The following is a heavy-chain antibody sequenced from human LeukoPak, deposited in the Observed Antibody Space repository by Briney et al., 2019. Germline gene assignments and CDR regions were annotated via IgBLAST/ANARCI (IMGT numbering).Heavy chain of an antibody. CDR1: GYTFTSYG. Sequence: TSVTVSCKASGYTFTSYGISWVRQAPGQGLEWMGWISASNGNTNYAQKLQGRVTMTTDTSTSTAYMELRSLRSDDTAVYYCAREPVRLLWFGELLYYYYYYGMDVWGQGTTVTVSS. CDR3: AREPVRLLWFGELLYYYYYYGMDV. J-gene: IGHJ6*02. CDR2: ISASNGNT. V-gene: IGHV1-18*01. D-gene: IGHD3-10*01.